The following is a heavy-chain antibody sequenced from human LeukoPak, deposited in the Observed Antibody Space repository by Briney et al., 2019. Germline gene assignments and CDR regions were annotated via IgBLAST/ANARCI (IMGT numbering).Heavy chain of an antibody. D-gene: IGHD5-12*01. Sequence: ASVTVSCKVSEYALTELSIHWVRQTPGKGLECMGGFDPEAGETIYAQKFQGRVTMTEDTSTDTAYVELSSLTSDDTAVYYCAAISTPTTRRAYHFDSWGQGTLVTVSS. CDR3: AAISTPTTRRAYHFDS. V-gene: IGHV1-24*01. J-gene: IGHJ4*02. CDR1: EYALTELS. CDR2: FDPEAGET.